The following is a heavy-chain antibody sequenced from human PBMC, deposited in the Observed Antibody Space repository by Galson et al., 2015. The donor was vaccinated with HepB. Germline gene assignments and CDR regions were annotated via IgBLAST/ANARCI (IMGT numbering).Heavy chain of an antibody. V-gene: IGHV3-33*01. Sequence: SLRLSCAASGFTFSNYGMKWVRQAPGKGLEWVALIWSDGTNEYYADSVKGRFTISRDNNKNTLYLQMDSLRGEDTAVYYCARDKLVAAAPLDYWGQGTLVTVSS. J-gene: IGHJ4*02. CDR1: GFTFSNYG. D-gene: IGHD6-13*01. CDR2: IWSDGTNE. CDR3: ARDKLVAAAPLDY.